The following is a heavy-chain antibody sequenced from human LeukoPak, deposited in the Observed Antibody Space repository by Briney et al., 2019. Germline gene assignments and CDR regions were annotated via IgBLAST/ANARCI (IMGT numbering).Heavy chain of an antibody. D-gene: IGHD3-3*01. CDR1: GGSISSSSYY. Sequence: SETLSLTCTVSGGSISSSSYYWGWIRQPPGKGLEWIGSIYYSGSTYYDPSLKSRVTISVDTSKNQFSLKLSSVTAADTAVYYCARQWADFWSGYYLVFDYWGQGTLVTVSS. CDR2: IYYSGST. V-gene: IGHV4-39*01. CDR3: ARQWADFWSGYYLVFDY. J-gene: IGHJ4*02.